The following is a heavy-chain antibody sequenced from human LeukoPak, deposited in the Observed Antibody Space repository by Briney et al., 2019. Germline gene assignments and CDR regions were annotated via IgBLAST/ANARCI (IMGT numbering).Heavy chain of an antibody. CDR3: ARDESDGYYYYMHV. CDR2: ISSSSSYI. Sequence: GGSLRLSCAASGFTFSSYSMNWVRQAPGKGLEWVSSISSSSSYIYYADSVKGRFTISRDNAKNSLYLQMNSLRAEDTAVYYCARDESDGYYYYMHVWGKGTTVTVSS. V-gene: IGHV3-21*01. D-gene: IGHD2-21*01. J-gene: IGHJ6*03. CDR1: GFTFSSYS.